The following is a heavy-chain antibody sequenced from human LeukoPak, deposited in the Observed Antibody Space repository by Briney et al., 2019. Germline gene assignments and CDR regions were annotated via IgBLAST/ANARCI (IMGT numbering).Heavy chain of an antibody. CDR1: GGSIGSHY. J-gene: IGHJ4*02. V-gene: IGHV4-59*11. CDR2: VYDIGST. D-gene: IGHD3-16*01. CDR3: ARGGVLKSVDY. Sequence: SETLSLTCTVSGGSIGSHYWTWIRQTAGKGLEWIGYVYDIGSTKYNPSLMSRVTISVDTSKNQFSLGLSAVTAADTAVYYCARGGVLKSVDYWGQGTLVAVSS.